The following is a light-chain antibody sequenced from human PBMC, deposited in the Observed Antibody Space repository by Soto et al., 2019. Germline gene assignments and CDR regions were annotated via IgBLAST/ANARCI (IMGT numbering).Light chain of an antibody. CDR1: SSDVGDDNY. CDR2: DVS. J-gene: IGLJ1*01. V-gene: IGLV2-14*03. Sequence: QSALTQPASVSGSPGQSITISCTGTSSDVGDDNYVSWYQQYPGKAPKLMIYDVSNRPSGVSNRFSGSKSGNTASLTISGLQAEDEANYYCSSYTTSSTLRVFGTGTKLT. CDR3: SSYTTSSTLRV.